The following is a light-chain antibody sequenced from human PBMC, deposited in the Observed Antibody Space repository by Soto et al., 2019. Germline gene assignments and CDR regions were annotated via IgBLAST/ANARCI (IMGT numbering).Light chain of an antibody. CDR2: AAS. J-gene: IGKJ2*01. CDR3: LQDYSYPYT. CDR1: QDIRID. Sequence: AIQMTQSPSSLSASVGDRVTITCRASQDIRIDLGWYQLKPGKAPKLLIYAASSLQSGVPSRFSGSRSGTDITLTISSQQTEDFATYYCLQDYSYPYTFGQGTKLEIK. V-gene: IGKV1-6*01.